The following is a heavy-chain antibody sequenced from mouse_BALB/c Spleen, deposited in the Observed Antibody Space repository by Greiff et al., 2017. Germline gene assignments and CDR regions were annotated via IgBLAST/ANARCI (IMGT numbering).Heavy chain of an antibody. CDR3: ARDDGGYAWFAY. CDR1: GFTFSSYA. D-gene: IGHD2-2*01. Sequence: EVKLQESGGGLVKPGGSLKLSCAASGFTFSSYAMSWVRQSPEKRLEWVAEISSGGSYTYYPDTVTGRFTISRDNAKNTLYLEMSSLRSEDTAMYYCARDDGGYAWFAYWGQGTLVTVSA. V-gene: IGHV5-9-4*01. J-gene: IGHJ3*01. CDR2: ISSGGSYT.